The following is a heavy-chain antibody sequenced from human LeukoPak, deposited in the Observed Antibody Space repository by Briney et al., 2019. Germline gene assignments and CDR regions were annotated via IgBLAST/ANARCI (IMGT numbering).Heavy chain of an antibody. CDR3: PRPSTSDRPYYYYGMDV. J-gene: IGHJ6*02. D-gene: IGHD2-2*01. CDR2: IYTSGST. Sequence: SETLSLTCTVSGGSISSGSYYWSWIRRPAGKGLEWIGRIYTSGSTNYNPSLKSRVTISVDTSKNQFSLKLSSVTAADTAVYYCPRPSTSDRPYYYYGMDVWGQGTTVTVSS. V-gene: IGHV4-61*02. CDR1: GGSISSGSYY.